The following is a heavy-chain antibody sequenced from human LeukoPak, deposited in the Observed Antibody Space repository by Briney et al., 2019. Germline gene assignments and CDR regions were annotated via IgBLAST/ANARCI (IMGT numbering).Heavy chain of an antibody. Sequence: QPGGSLRLSCAASGFTFSSYAMSWVRQAPGKGLEWVSAISGSGGSTYYADSVKGRFTISRDNSKNTLYLQMNSLRAEDTAVYYCAKAPIVVVPAADYYMDVWGKGTTVTVSS. CDR3: AKAPIVVVPAADYYMDV. J-gene: IGHJ6*03. D-gene: IGHD2-2*01. CDR2: ISGSGGST. CDR1: GFTFSSYA. V-gene: IGHV3-23*01.